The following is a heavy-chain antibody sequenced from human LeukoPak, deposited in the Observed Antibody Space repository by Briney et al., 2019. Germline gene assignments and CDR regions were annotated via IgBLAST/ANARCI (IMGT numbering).Heavy chain of an antibody. V-gene: IGHV3-30*18. D-gene: IGHD6-19*01. Sequence: SCKASGYTFTGYYMHWVRQAPGKGLEWVAVISYDGSNKYYADSVKGRFTISRDNSKNTLYLQMNSLRAEDTAVYYCAKESAGYSSGWYEVDYWGQGTLVTVSS. CDR2: ISYDGSNK. CDR1: GYTFTGYY. J-gene: IGHJ4*02. CDR3: AKESAGYSSGWYEVDY.